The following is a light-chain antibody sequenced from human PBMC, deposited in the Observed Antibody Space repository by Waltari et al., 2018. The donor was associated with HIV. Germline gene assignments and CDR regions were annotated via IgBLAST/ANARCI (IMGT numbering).Light chain of an antibody. J-gene: IGLJ3*02. CDR3: CSYAESSVL. V-gene: IGLV2-23*01. CDR1: SSDIGKYNL. CDR2: EGS. Sequence: QAALTQPASVSGSPGQSITISCTGTSSDIGKYNLVSWYQQYPGRAPKLMLYEGSKRPSGVSNRFSGSRSGNTASLTISGLRAEDEADYYCCSYAESSVLFGGGTKLTVL.